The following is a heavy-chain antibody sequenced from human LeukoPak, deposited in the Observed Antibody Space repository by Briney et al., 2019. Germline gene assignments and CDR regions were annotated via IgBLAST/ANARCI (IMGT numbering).Heavy chain of an antibody. Sequence: ASVKVSCKASGYTFSSYGISWVRQAPGQGLEWMGWISAYNGNTNYPQKFQGRVTMTTDTSATTAYMELRSLRSDDTAVYYCARSSTSRGYLNSWGQGTLVTVSS. V-gene: IGHV1-18*01. J-gene: IGHJ4*02. CDR3: ARSSTSRGYLNS. CDR1: GYTFSSYG. CDR2: ISAYNGNT. D-gene: IGHD1-1*01.